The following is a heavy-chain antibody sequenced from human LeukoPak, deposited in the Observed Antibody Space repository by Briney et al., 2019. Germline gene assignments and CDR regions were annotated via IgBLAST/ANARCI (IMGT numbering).Heavy chain of an antibody. D-gene: IGHD4-17*01. CDR1: GFTFSNYG. Sequence: SLRLSCAASGFTFSNYGMHWVRQAPGKGLEWVAAIWYDGSNKYYGDSVKGRFTISRDNSKNTLYLQMNSLGAEDTAAYYCARAGYGDPHFDFWGQGTLVTVSS. V-gene: IGHV3-33*01. J-gene: IGHJ4*02. CDR2: IWYDGSNK. CDR3: ARAGYGDPHFDF.